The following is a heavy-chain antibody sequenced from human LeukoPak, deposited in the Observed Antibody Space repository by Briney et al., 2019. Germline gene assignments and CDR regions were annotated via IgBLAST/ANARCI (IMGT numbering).Heavy chain of an antibody. Sequence: GGSLRLSCAASGFTVSSNFMSWVRQAPGKGLEWVSYINSGGSTNYAASSKGGVPTSRTSSKNTLIFQINTLMAEDRPVNYCASGPSYSNSFDYWGQGTLVTVSS. CDR2: INSGGST. V-gene: IGHV3-53*01. D-gene: IGHD6-6*01. CDR3: ASGPSYSNSFDY. J-gene: IGHJ4*02. CDR1: GFTVSSNF.